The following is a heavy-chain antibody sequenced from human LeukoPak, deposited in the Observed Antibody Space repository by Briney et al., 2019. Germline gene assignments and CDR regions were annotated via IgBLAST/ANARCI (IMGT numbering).Heavy chain of an antibody. D-gene: IGHD5-18*01. V-gene: IGHV1-69*13. Sequence: EASVKVSCKASGGTFSSYAISWVRQAPGQGLEWMGGIIPIFGTANYAQKFQGRVTITADESTSTAYMELSSLRAEDTAVYYCARGQERYNYGQYYFDYWGQGTLVTVSS. CDR3: ARGQERYNYGQYYFDY. CDR1: GGTFSSYA. CDR2: IIPIFGTA. J-gene: IGHJ4*02.